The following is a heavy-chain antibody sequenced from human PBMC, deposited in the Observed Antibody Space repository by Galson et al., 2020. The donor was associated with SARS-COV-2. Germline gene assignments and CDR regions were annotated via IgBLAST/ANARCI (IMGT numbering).Heavy chain of an antibody. V-gene: IGHV4-30-4*01. CDR1: GGSISSGDYY. Sequence: SETLSLTCTVSGGSISSGDYYWSWIRQPPGKGLEWIGYIYYSGSTYYNPSLKSRVTISVDTSKNQFSLKLSSVTAADTAVYYCARDRVLRYFDWLSNYYGMDVWGQGTTVTVSS. D-gene: IGHD3-9*01. J-gene: IGHJ6*02. CDR3: ARDRVLRYFDWLSNYYGMDV. CDR2: IYYSGST.